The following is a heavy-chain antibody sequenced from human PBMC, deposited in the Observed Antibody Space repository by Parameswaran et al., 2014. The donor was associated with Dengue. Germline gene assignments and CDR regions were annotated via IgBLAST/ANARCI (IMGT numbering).Heavy chain of an antibody. J-gene: IGHJ5*02. CDR2: IYHSGTT. CDR3: ARGDCSSTSCQWGIDP. Sequence: RWIRQPPGRGLEWIGYIYHSGTTYYNPSLKSRVSISIDTSKNQFSLNLNSVTASDTAVYYCARGDCSSTSCQWGIDPWGQGTLVTVSS. D-gene: IGHD2-2*01. V-gene: IGHV4-30-4*01.